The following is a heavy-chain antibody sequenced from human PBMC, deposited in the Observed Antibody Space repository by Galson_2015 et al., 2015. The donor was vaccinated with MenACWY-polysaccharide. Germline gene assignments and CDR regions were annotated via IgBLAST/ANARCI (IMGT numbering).Heavy chain of an antibody. CDR2: ISTSGSAI. V-gene: IGHV3-11*01. CDR3: ARDGWRSGWFADY. Sequence: SLRLSCAASGFSFSDYYMSWIRQAPGKGLEWVSYISTSGSAISYADSVKGRFAISRDNAKNSLYLQMNSLRAEDTAVYYCARDGWRSGWFADYWGRGILVTVSS. J-gene: IGHJ4*02. D-gene: IGHD6-19*01. CDR1: GFSFSDYY.